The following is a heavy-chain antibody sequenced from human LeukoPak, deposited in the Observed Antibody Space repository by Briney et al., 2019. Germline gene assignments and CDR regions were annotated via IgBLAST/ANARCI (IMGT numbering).Heavy chain of an antibody. CDR1: GFTFSSYG. J-gene: IGHJ4*02. V-gene: IGHV3-30*18. CDR2: ISHDGSNK. D-gene: IGHD5-24*01. CDR3: AKDRLRWAQLQYYFDY. Sequence: GGSLRLSCAASGFTFSSYGMHWVRQAPGKGLEWVAVISHDGSNKYYADSVKGRFTISRDNSKNTLYLQMNSLRAEDTAVYYCAKDRLRWAQLQYYFDYWGQGTLVTVSS.